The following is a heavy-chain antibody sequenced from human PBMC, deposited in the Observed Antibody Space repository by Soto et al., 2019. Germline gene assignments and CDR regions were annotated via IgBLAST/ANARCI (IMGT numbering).Heavy chain of an antibody. CDR1: GGSISSYY. J-gene: IGHJ4*02. V-gene: IGHV4-59*04. CDR3: ARTSSGTFRYFDS. CDR2: IYYSGST. D-gene: IGHD3-10*01. Sequence: PSETLSLTCTVSGGSISSYYWSWIRQPPGKGLEWIAYIYYSGSTYYNPSLKSRVTMSVDTSKNQFSLKLSSVTAVDTAMYYCARTSSGTFRYFDSWGPGTLVTVSS.